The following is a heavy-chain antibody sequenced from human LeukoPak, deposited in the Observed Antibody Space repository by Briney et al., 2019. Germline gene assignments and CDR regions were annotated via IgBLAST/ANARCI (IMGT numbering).Heavy chain of an antibody. J-gene: IGHJ5*02. CDR2: IYYSGST. V-gene: IGHV4-39*07. CDR3: ARGGSSTSPALEFDP. Sequence: PSETLSLTCTVSGGSISSSSYYWGWIRQPLGKGLEWIGSIYYSGSTYYNPSLKSRVTISVDTSKNQFSLKLSSVTAADTAVYYCARGGSSTSPALEFDPWGQGTLVTVSS. CDR1: GGSISSSSYY. D-gene: IGHD2-2*01.